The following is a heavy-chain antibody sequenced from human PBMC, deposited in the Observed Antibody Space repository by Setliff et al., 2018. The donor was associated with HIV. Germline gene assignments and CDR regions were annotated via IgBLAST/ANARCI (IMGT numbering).Heavy chain of an antibody. D-gene: IGHD3-10*01. CDR1: GYSFVSFE. J-gene: IGHJ6*03. V-gene: IGHV1-8*02. CDR2: MNPKSGNK. CDR3: ARGLGSMARGRVPYYYYMDV. Sequence: ASVKVSCKGFGYSFVSFEINWVRQATGQGLEWMGWMNPKSGNKDYAQKFQGRLTMTRNTSMSTVYMELSSLRSEDTAVYYCARGLGSMARGRVPYYYYMDVWGKGTTVTV.